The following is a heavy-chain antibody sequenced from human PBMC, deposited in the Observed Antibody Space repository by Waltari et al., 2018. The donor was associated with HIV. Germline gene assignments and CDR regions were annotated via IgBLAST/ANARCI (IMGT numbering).Heavy chain of an antibody. CDR2: INGSGGRT. D-gene: IGHD2-2*02. CDR1: GFAFRRYA. CDR3: TKDPRDTDGMDV. J-gene: IGHJ6*02. V-gene: IGHV3-23*01. Sequence: EVQLLESGGGLVQPGGSLRLSCAASGFAFRRYAMTWVRQAPGKGLEWVSSINGSGGRTYYADSVKGRFSISRDNSKNTLYLEMKSLRAEDTAIYYCTKDPRDTDGMDVWGQGTAVTVSS.